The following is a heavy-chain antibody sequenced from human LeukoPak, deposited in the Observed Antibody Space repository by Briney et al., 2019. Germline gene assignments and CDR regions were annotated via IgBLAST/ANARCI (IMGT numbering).Heavy chain of an antibody. CDR1: GSSISSVYY. Sequence: PSETLSLTCTVSGSSISSVYYWGWIRQPPGKGLEWIGNIYHSGTTYYNPSLKSRVTISVDTSKNQFSLKLSSVTATDTAVYYCARVSLGGLDYWGQGTLVTVSS. CDR2: IYHSGTT. J-gene: IGHJ4*02. CDR3: ARVSLGGLDY. V-gene: IGHV4-38-2*02. D-gene: IGHD2-15*01.